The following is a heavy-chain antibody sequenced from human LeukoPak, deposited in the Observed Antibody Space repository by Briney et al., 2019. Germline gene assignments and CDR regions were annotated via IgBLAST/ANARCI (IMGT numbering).Heavy chain of an antibody. CDR3: ARPTPSFSSGWYNPYFDY. J-gene: IGHJ4*02. CDR1: GCTFSSYA. V-gene: IGHV3-30*04. Sequence: PGGSLRLSCAASGCTFSSYAMHWVRQAPGKGLDWVAVISYDGNNKYYADSVKGRFTISRDNSKNTLYLQMNSLRAEDTAVYYCARPTPSFSSGWYNPYFDYWGQGTLVTVSS. CDR2: ISYDGNNK. D-gene: IGHD6-19*01.